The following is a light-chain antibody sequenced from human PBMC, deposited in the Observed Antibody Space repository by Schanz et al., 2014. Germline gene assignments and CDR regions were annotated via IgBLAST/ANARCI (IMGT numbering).Light chain of an antibody. CDR2: RDN. V-gene: IGLV1-47*01. J-gene: IGLJ2*01. CDR3: AAWDDDLL. CDR1: SSDIGRNY. Sequence: QSVLTQPPSASGTPGQTVTISCSGSSSDIGRNYVFWFQQLPGRAPKRLIYRDNQRPSGVPDRFSGSKSGTSASLAISDLRSEDEADYYCAAWDDDLLFGGGTKLTVL.